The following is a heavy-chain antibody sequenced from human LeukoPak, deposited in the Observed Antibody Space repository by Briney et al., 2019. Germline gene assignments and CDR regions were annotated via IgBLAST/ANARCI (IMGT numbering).Heavy chain of an antibody. CDR3: AREYDNWNYNLRLGAFDI. CDR2: INAGNGNT. V-gene: IGHV1-3*01. Sequence: ASVKVSCKASGYTFTSYAMHWVRQAPGQRLEWMGWINAGNGNTKYSQKFQGRVTITRDTSASTAYMELSSLRSEDTAVYYCAREYDNWNYNLRLGAFDIWGQGTMVTVSS. CDR1: GYTFTSYA. D-gene: IGHD1-7*01. J-gene: IGHJ3*02.